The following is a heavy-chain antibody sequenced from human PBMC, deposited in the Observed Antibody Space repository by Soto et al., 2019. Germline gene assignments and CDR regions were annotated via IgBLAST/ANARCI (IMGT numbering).Heavy chain of an antibody. CDR2: IIPILGIG. V-gene: IGHV1-69*02. CDR3: AGRYGDRDY. Sequence: QVQLVXSGAEVKKXXXXXKVSCKASGGTFSSYTISWVRQAPGQGLEWMGRIIPILGIGNYAQKFQGRVTITADKSTSTAYMELSSLRSEDTAVYYCAGRYGDRDYWGQGTLVTVSS. D-gene: IGHD4-17*01. CDR1: GGTFSSYT. J-gene: IGHJ4*02.